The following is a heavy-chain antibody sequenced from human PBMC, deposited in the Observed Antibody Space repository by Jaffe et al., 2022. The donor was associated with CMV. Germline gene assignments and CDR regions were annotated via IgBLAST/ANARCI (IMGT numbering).Heavy chain of an antibody. V-gene: IGHV3-23*01. D-gene: IGHD4-17*01. CDR1: GFTFSSYA. J-gene: IGHJ4*02. CDR2: ISGSGGST. CDR3: AKDLDTERNGDYALVFDY. Sequence: EVQLLESGGGLVQPGGSLRLSCAASGFTFSSYAMSWVRQAPGKGLEWVSAISGSGGSTYYADSVKGRFTISRDNSKNTLYLQMNSLRAEDTAVYYCAKDLDTERNGDYALVFDYWGQGTLVTVSS.